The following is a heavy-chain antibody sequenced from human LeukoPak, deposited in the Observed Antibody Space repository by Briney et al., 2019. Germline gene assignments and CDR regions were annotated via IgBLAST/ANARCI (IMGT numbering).Heavy chain of an antibody. CDR2: ITPYNGKT. CDR3: GRDYYGSGRANCDY. J-gene: IGHJ4*02. V-gene: IGHV1-18*01. Sequence: ASVKVSCKASGYTFTSYGITWVRQAPGKGLEWMGWITPYNGKTSYAQKLQGRVTMATDTSTSTAYMELRSLRSDDTAVYYCGRDYYGSGRANCDYWGQGTLVTVSS. CDR1: GYTFTSYG. D-gene: IGHD3-10*01.